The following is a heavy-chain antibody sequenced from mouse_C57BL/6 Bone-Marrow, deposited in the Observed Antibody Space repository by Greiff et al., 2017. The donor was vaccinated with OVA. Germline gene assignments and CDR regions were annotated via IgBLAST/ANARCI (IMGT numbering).Heavy chain of an antibody. D-gene: IGHD2-4*01. CDR2: FYPGSGSI. CDR3: ARPSDYPYYFDY. Sequence: QVQLKESGAELVKPGASVKLSCKASGYTFTEYTIHWVKQRSGQGLEWIGWFYPGSGSIKYNEKFKDKATLTADKSSSTVYMELSRLTSEDSAVYCCARPSDYPYYFDYWGQGTTLTVSS. V-gene: IGHV1-62-2*01. J-gene: IGHJ2*01. CDR1: GYTFTEYT.